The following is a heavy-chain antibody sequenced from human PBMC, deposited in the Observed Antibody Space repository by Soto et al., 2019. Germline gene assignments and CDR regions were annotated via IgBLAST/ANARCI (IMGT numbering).Heavy chain of an antibody. CDR2: IIPIFGTA. Sequence: SVKVSCKASGGTFSSYAISWVRQAPGQGLEWMGGIIPIFGTANYAQKFQGRVTITADKSTSTAYMELSSLRSEDTAVYYCARDGMQLWGVLDYYYGMDVWGQGTTVTVSS. CDR1: GGTFSSYA. J-gene: IGHJ6*02. CDR3: ARDGMQLWGVLDYYYGMDV. D-gene: IGHD5-18*01. V-gene: IGHV1-69*06.